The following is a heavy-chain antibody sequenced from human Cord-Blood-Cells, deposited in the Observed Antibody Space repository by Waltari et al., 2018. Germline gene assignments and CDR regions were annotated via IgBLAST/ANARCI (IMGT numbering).Heavy chain of an antibody. CDR2: IRYDGSNK. J-gene: IGHJ6*02. D-gene: IGHD3-16*01. Sequence: QVQLVESGGGVVQPGGSLRLSCAASGFTFSSYGMHWVRQAPGKGLVWGAFIRYDGSNKYYADSVKGRFTISRDNSKNTLYLQMNSLRAEDTAVYYCAKVGRYDYYGMDVWGQGTTVTVSS. CDR3: AKVGRYDYYGMDV. CDR1: GFTFSSYG. V-gene: IGHV3-30*02.